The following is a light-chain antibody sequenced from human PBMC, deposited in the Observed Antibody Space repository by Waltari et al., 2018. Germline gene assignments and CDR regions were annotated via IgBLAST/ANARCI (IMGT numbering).Light chain of an antibody. CDR1: QSLYFGSDDKTY. V-gene: IGKV4-1*01. CDR3: QQYYSFPRT. Sequence: DIVMTQSPDFLAVSLGETATIKCKSSQSLYFGSDDKTYLSWVQQKPGQPPRLLIYWASRRDSGVPGRFSGGGSGTDCTFTISGLQVEDVAVYYCQQYYSFPRTFGQGTRIEIK. J-gene: IGKJ1*01. CDR2: WAS.